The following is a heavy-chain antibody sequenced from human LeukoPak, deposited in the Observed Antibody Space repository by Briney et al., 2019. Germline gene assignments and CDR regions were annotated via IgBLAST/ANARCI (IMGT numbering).Heavy chain of an antibody. V-gene: IGHV4-4*07. Sequence: SETLSLTCDVSGGSISNYYWSWIRQPAGNGLEWIGRIYTSGSTNYNPSLKSRVTMSVDTSKNQFSLKPNSVTAADTAVYYCAREQGTGTSSRYFDYWGQGTLVTVSS. CDR2: IYTSGST. D-gene: IGHD1-1*01. CDR1: GGSISNYY. J-gene: IGHJ4*02. CDR3: AREQGTGTSSRYFDY.